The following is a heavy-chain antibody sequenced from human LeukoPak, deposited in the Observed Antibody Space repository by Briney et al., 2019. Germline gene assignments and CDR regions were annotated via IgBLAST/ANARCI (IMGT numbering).Heavy chain of an antibody. Sequence: ASVKVSCKASGGTFSSYAVSWVRQAPGQGLEWMGGIIPIFGTANYAQKFQGRVTITADKSTSTAYMELSSLRSEDTAVYYCARNAYSSGWYGNAGMRADYYYYMDVWGKGTTVTVSS. CDR1: GGTFSSYA. CDR2: IIPIFGTA. J-gene: IGHJ6*03. D-gene: IGHD6-19*01. V-gene: IGHV1-69*06. CDR3: ARNAYSSGWYGNAGMRADYYYYMDV.